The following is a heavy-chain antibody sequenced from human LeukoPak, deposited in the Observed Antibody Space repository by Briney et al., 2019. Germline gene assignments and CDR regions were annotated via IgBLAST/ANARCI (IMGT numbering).Heavy chain of an antibody. CDR1: GGSVSSIIYF. CDR3: ARRPSWPSTSAFDI. Sequence: SETLSLTCGVSGGSVSSIIYFWGWIRQPPGKGLQWIGSIYYGGSAYYNPSLQSRVAISVDTSRNQFSLKLASVTAADTAVYYCARRPSWPSTSAFDIWGRGTMVTVSP. J-gene: IGHJ3*02. D-gene: IGHD2-2*01. V-gene: IGHV4-39*01. CDR2: IYYGGSA.